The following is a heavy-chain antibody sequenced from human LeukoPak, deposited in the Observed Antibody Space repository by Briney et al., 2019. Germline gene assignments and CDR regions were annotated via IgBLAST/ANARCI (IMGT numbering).Heavy chain of an antibody. V-gene: IGHV4-59*01. CDR1: GGSISSYY. Sequence: SETLSLTCTVSGGSISSYYWSWIRQPPGKGLEWIGYIYHSGSTNYNPSLKSRVTISVDTSKNQFSLKLSSVTAADTAVYYCAGSYYYYGMDVWGQGTTVTVSS. CDR3: AGSYYYYGMDV. CDR2: IYHSGST. J-gene: IGHJ6*02.